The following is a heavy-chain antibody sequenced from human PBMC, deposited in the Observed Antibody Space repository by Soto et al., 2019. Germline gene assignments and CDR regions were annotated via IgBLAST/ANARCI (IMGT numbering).Heavy chain of an antibody. V-gene: IGHV3-23*01. J-gene: IGHJ3*02. CDR3: VKDRMAYNSVWDPFDI. CDR1: GFTFYSYA. CDR2: IGSVGGDT. D-gene: IGHD1-20*01. Sequence: PGWSLRLSCAASGFTFYSYAMSWVRQAPGKGLEWVSTIGSVGGDTYYADSVKGRFTISRDDSKNTLLLQMNSLRAEDTAVYYCVKDRMAYNSVWDPFDIWGQGTMVTVSS.